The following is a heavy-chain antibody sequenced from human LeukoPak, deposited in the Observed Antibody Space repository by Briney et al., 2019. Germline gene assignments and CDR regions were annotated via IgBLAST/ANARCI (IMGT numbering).Heavy chain of an antibody. CDR1: GFTFSSYA. CDR2: ISGSGGST. D-gene: IGHD3-10*01. Sequence: GGSLRLSCAASGFTFSSYAMSWVRQAPGKGLEWVSAISGSGGSTYYADSVKGRFTISRDNSKNTLYLQMNSLRAEDTAVYYCAKEFGRTYYYGSGTARPGYWGQGTLVTVSS. J-gene: IGHJ4*02. V-gene: IGHV3-23*01. CDR3: AKEFGRTYYYGSGTARPGY.